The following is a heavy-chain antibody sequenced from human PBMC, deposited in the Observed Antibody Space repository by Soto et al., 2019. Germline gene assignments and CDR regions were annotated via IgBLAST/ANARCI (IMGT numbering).Heavy chain of an antibody. CDR1: GGTFSSYA. Sequence: QVPLVQSGAEVKKPGSSVTVSCKASGGTFSSYAIHWVRQAPGQGLEWMGGIIPMYGPAKYAQRFQGRVTITADESTTTFYMELTSLTSQDPAVYYCARVTSMVRGVIDNWFDPWGHGTLVTVSS. J-gene: IGHJ5*02. D-gene: IGHD3-10*01. CDR3: ARVTSMVRGVIDNWFDP. CDR2: IIPMYGPA. V-gene: IGHV1-69*01.